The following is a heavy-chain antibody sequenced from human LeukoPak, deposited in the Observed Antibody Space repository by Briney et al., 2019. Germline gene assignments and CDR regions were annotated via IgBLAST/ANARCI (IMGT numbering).Heavy chain of an antibody. V-gene: IGHV4-59*01. CDR1: GGSISSYY. J-gene: IGHJ4*02. CDR3: ARAGWDYYDSSGYLPLGY. Sequence: SETLSLTCTVSGGSISSYYWSWIRQPPGKGLEWIGYIYYSGSTNYNPSLKSRVTISVDTSKNQFSLKLSSVTAADTAVYYCARAGWDYYDSSGYLPLGYWGQGTLVTVSS. CDR2: IYYSGST. D-gene: IGHD3-22*01.